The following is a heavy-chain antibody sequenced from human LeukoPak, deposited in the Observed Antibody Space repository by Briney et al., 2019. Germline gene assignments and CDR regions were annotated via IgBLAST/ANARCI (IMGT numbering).Heavy chain of an antibody. V-gene: IGHV4-59*08. CDR2: MYYSGST. CDR1: GGAIRSTF. CDR3: ARHVSVGNLCYFDH. D-gene: IGHD1-26*01. J-gene: IGHJ4*02. Sequence: SETLSLTCIVSGGAIRSTFWSWIRQPPGKELEWIAYMYYSGSTNSNPSLKSRVTVSVDTSKNQFSLKLSSVTAADSAVYYCARHVSVGNLCYFDHWGQGILVTVSS.